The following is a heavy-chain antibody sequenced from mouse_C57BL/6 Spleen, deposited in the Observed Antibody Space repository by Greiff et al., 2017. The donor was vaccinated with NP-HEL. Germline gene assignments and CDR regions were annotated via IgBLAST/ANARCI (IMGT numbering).Heavy chain of an antibody. D-gene: IGHD1-1*01. CDR3: ARVYYYGSSSFAY. V-gene: IGHV1-22*01. CDR2: INPNNGGT. Sequence: EVQLQQSGPELVKPGASVKMSCKASGYTFTDYNMHWVKQSHGKSLEWIGYINPNNGGTSYNQKFKGKATLTVNKSSSTAYMELRSLTSEDSAVYYCARVYYYGSSSFAYWGQGTLVTVSA. CDR1: GYTFTDYN. J-gene: IGHJ3*01.